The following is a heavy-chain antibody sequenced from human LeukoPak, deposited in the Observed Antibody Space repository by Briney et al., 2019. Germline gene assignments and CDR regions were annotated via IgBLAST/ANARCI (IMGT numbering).Heavy chain of an antibody. CDR1: GFTFDNAA. CDR2: ISGTGSST. CDR3: AKASVAIPQYCNS. J-gene: IGHJ5*02. Sequence: QPGGSLRLSCAASGFTFDNAAMNWVRQAPGKGLEWVSTISGTGSSTYYADSAKGRFTISRDNSKDTLFLQLNSLTAADTAMYFCAKASVAIPQYCNSWGQGTLVTVSS. D-gene: IGHD2-2*02. V-gene: IGHV3-23*01.